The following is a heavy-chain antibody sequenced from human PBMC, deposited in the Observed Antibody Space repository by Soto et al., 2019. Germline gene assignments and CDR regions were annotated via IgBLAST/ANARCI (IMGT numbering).Heavy chain of an antibody. CDR2: IGDSGGST. J-gene: IGHJ4*02. V-gene: IGHV3-23*01. Sequence: EVQLLESGGGLVQPGGSLRLSCAASGFTFSSYAMSWVLQAPGEGLEWVSSIGDSGGSTYYVDSVKGRFTISRDNIKKTMFQQKNSLRAEDTAVYFCAKFRYLSSSNCHLDFDYWGQGTLVTVSS. CDR3: AKFRYLSSSNCHLDFDY. CDR1: GFTFSSYA. D-gene: IGHD2-2*01.